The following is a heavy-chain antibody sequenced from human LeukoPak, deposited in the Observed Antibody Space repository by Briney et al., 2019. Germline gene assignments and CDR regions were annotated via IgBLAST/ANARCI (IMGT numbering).Heavy chain of an antibody. Sequence: PGGSLRLSCAASGFTFSSYAMSWVRQAPGKGLEWVSAISGSGGSTYYADSVKGRFTISRDNSKNTLYLQMNSLRAEDTAVYYCAKEGSSGYSAECYFDYWGQGTLVTVSS. V-gene: IGHV3-23*01. CDR3: AKEGSSGYSAECYFDY. D-gene: IGHD3-22*01. CDR1: GFTFSSYA. J-gene: IGHJ4*02. CDR2: ISGSGGST.